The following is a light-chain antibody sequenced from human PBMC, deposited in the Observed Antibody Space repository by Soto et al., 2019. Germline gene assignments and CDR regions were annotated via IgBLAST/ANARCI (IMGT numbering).Light chain of an antibody. CDR1: QGINSW. J-gene: IGKJ1*01. Sequence: QMTLSLSAVSAKVEDRVTMTCRANQGINSWLAWYQQKPGKAPKLLIYAASNLQSGVPPRFSGSGSGTDFTLAISSLQPEDSATYYCQQDSIFPWTFGHVSNV. V-gene: IGKV1-12*01. CDR2: AAS. CDR3: QQDSIFPWT.